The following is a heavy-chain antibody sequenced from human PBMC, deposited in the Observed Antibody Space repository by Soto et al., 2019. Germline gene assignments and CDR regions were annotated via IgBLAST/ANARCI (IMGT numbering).Heavy chain of an antibody. D-gene: IGHD6-19*01. V-gene: IGHV1-18*01. Sequence: QVQLVQSGAEVKKPGASVKVSCKASGYTFTSYGISWVRQAPGQGIEWMGWISAYNGNTNYAQKLQGRVTMTTDTSTSTAYMELRSLRSDDTAVYYCARDTTSSGWYFGYYYYMDVWGKGTTVTVSS. CDR1: GYTFTSYG. CDR3: ARDTTSSGWYFGYYYYMDV. J-gene: IGHJ6*03. CDR2: ISAYNGNT.